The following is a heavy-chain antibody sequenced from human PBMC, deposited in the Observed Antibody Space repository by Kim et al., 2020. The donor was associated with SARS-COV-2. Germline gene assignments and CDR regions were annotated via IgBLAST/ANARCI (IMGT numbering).Heavy chain of an antibody. J-gene: IGHJ3*02. CDR3: ARARGGTMIVVVIGAFDI. D-gene: IGHD3-22*01. V-gene: IGHV4-31*02. Sequence: KSRVTMSVDTSKNQFSLKLSSVTAADTAVYYCARARGGTMIVVVIGAFDIWGQGKMVTVSP.